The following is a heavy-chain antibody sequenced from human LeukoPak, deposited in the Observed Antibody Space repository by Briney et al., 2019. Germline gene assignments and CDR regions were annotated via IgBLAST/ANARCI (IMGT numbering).Heavy chain of an antibody. CDR2: ISSSSSYI. CDR3: ARCGRDGYNEGNWFDP. Sequence: GGSLRLSCAASGFTFSSYSINWVRQAPGKGLEWVSSISSSSSYIYYADSVKGRFTISRDNAKNSLYLQMNSLRAEDTAVYYCARCGRDGYNEGNWFDPWGQGTLVTVSS. V-gene: IGHV3-21*01. CDR1: GFTFSSYS. J-gene: IGHJ5*02. D-gene: IGHD5-24*01.